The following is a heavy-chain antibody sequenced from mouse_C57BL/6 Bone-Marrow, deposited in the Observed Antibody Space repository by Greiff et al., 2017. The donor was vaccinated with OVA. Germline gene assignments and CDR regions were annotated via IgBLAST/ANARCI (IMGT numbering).Heavy chain of an antibody. CDR3: ARRITTVDDY. CDR2: INPNNGGT. J-gene: IGHJ2*01. CDR1: GYTFTDYY. Sequence: VQLQQSGPELVKPGASVKISCKASGYTFTDYYMNWVKQSHGKSLEWIGDINPNNGGTSYNQKFKGKATLTVDKSSSTAYMELRSLTSEDSAVYYCARRITTVDDYWGQGTTLTVSS. D-gene: IGHD1-1*01. V-gene: IGHV1-26*01.